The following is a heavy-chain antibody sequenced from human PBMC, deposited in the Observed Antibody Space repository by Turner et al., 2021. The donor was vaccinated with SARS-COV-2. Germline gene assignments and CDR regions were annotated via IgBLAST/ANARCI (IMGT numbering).Heavy chain of an antibody. D-gene: IGHD3-22*01. Sequence: EVQLVQSGAEVKKPGESLKISCKGSGYIYTIYWIGWVRQMPGKGLEWMGIIYPGDSDTRYSPSFKGQVTISADKSISTAYLQWSSLKASDTAMYYCARRGVVTDDAFDIWGQGTMVTVSS. CDR3: ARRGVVTDDAFDI. J-gene: IGHJ3*02. CDR1: GYIYTIYW. CDR2: IYPGDSDT. V-gene: IGHV5-51*01.